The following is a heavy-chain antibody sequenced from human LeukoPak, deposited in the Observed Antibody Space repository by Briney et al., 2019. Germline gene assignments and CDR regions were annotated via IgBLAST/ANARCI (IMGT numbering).Heavy chain of an antibody. Sequence: ASVKVSCKASGYTFTSYAMNWVRQAPGQGPEWMGWIHTNTGNPTYAQGFTGRFVFSPDTSVSTAYLEISSLAAEDTAIYYCAVYSGNRNSWHFDSWGQGTLVTVSS. V-gene: IGHV7-4-1*02. J-gene: IGHJ4*02. CDR2: IHTNTGNP. D-gene: IGHD2-15*01. CDR1: GYTFTSYA. CDR3: AVYSGNRNSWHFDS.